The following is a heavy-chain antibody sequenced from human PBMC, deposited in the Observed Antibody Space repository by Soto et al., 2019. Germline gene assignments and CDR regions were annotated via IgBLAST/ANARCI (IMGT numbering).Heavy chain of an antibody. Sequence: EVQLLESGGGLVQPGGSLRLSCAASGFTFSSYAMSWVRQAPGKGLEWVSAISGSGGSTYYADSVKGRFTISRDNSKNTLYLQMNSLRAEDTAVYYCAKALREMATIEEYYYYGMDVWGQGTTVTVSS. V-gene: IGHV3-23*01. CDR3: AKALREMATIEEYYYYGMDV. CDR2: ISGSGGST. D-gene: IGHD5-12*01. CDR1: GFTFSSYA. J-gene: IGHJ6*02.